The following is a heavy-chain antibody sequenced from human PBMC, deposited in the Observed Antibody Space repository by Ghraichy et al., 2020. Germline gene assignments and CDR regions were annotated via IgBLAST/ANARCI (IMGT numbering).Heavy chain of an antibody. J-gene: IGHJ4*02. CDR3: ARDLRGYFDY. CDR1: GFTFSSYA. V-gene: IGHV3-30-3*01. Sequence: GGSLRLSCAASGFTFSSYAMHWVRQAPGKGLEWVAVISYDGSNKYYADSVKGRFTISRDNSKNTLYLQMNSLRAEDTAVYYCARDLRGYFDYWGQGTLVTISS. CDR2: ISYDGSNK.